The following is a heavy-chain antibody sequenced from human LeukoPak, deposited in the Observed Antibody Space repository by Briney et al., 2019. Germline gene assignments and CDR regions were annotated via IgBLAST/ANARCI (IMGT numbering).Heavy chain of an antibody. V-gene: IGHV1-2*02. CDR3: ARAVGATNNAFDI. D-gene: IGHD1-26*01. J-gene: IGHJ3*02. Sequence: ASVKVSCKASGYTFTGYYMHWVRQAPGQGLEWMGWINPNSGGTNYAQKFQGRVTMTRDTSISTAYMELSRLRSDGTAVYYCARAVGATNNAFDIWGQGTMVTVSS. CDR1: GYTFTGYY. CDR2: INPNSGGT.